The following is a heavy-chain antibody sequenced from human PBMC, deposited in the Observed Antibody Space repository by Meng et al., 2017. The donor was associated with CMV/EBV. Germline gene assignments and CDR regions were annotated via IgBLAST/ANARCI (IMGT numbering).Heavy chain of an antibody. V-gene: IGHV3-30-3*01. Sequence: GESLKISCAASGFTFSSYAMHWVRQAPGKGLEWVAVISYDGSNKYYADSVKGRFTISRGNSKNTLYLQMNSLRAEDTAVYYCARGLGVELRDWFDYWGQGTLVTVSS. D-gene: IGHD1-7*01. J-gene: IGHJ4*02. CDR3: ARGLGVELRDWFDY. CDR2: ISYDGSNK. CDR1: GFTFSSYA.